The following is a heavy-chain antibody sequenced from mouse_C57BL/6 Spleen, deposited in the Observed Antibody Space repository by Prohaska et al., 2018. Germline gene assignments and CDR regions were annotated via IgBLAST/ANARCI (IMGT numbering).Heavy chain of an antibody. CDR3: AKGSNYVD. CDR1: FTDYY. CDR2: INPNNGGT. J-gene: IGHJ2*01. V-gene: IGHV1-26*01. Sequence: FTDYYMNWVKQSHGKSLEWIGDINPNNGGTSYNQKFKGKATLTVDKSSSTAYMELRSLTSEDSAVYYCAKGSNYVDWGQGTTLTVSS. D-gene: IGHD2-5*01.